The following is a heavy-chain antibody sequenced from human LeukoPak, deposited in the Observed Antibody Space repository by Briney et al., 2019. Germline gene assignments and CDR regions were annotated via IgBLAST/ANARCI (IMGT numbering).Heavy chain of an antibody. CDR3: ARSGSYSRAVNDH. CDR2: INPNSGGT. V-gene: IGHV1-2*02. J-gene: IGHJ4*02. Sequence: GASVKVSCKASGYTFTGYYMHWVRQAPGQGLEWMGWINPNSGGTNYAQKFQGRVTMTRDTSISTAYMELSRLRSDDTAVYYCARSGSYSRAVNDHWGQGTLVTVSS. D-gene: IGHD1-26*01. CDR1: GYTFTGYY.